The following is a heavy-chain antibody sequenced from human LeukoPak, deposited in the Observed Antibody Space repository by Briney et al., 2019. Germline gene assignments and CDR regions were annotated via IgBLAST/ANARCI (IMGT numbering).Heavy chain of an antibody. CDR3: ARYNYYDSGGYLDY. V-gene: IGHV4-4*02. Sequence: GSLRLSCAASGFTFSSYEMNWVRQPPGKGLEWIGEIYHSGSTNYNPSLKSRVTISVDKSKNQFSLKLSSVTAADTAVYYCARYNYYDSGGYLDYWGQGTLVTVSS. CDR1: GFTFSSYEM. CDR2: IYHSGST. D-gene: IGHD3-22*01. J-gene: IGHJ4*02.